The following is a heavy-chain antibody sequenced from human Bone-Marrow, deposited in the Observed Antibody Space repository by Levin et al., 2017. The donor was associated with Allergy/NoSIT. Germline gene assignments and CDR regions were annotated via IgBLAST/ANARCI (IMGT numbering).Heavy chain of an antibody. D-gene: IGHD6-19*01. CDR3: ARLSSYSSGWGYFDL. V-gene: IGHV1-3*01. CDR1: GYTFTRFA. CDR2: INVGNGQT. Sequence: TGESLKISCKPSGYTFTRFAIHWVRQAPGQTLEWMGWINVGNGQTKYSQKFEGRLTIARDIFATTVDMELSGLRSEDTAVYYCARLSSYSSGWGYFDLWGQGTLATVSS. J-gene: IGHJ4*02.